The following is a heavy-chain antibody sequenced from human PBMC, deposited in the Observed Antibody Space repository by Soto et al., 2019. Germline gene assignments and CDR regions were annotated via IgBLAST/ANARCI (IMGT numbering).Heavy chain of an antibody. CDR1: GGSISSGDYY. CDR3: ARVIPRKKYNWFDP. CDR2: IYYSGST. D-gene: IGHD2-21*01. V-gene: IGHV4-30-4*01. J-gene: IGHJ5*02. Sequence: LSLTCTVSGGSISSGDYYWSWIRQPPGKGLEWIGYIYYSGSTYYNPSLKSRVTISVDTSKNQFSLKLSSVTAADTAVYYCARVIPRKKYNWFDPWGQGTLVTVSS.